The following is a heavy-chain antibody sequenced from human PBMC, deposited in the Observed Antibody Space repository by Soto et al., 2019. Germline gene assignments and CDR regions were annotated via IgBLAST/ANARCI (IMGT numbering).Heavy chain of an antibody. Sequence: QVQLQESGPGLVKPSQTLSLTCSVSGDSISSGGYYWNWIRQLPGKGLEWIGYTSYSGSTYYNPSLNSRATLSVDTSKNQFSLKLTSVTAADTAVYYCARDEGAQFDWYFDLWGRGTLVTVSS. CDR2: TSYSGST. J-gene: IGHJ2*01. CDR1: GDSISSGGYY. V-gene: IGHV4-31*03. CDR3: ARDEGAQFDWYFDL.